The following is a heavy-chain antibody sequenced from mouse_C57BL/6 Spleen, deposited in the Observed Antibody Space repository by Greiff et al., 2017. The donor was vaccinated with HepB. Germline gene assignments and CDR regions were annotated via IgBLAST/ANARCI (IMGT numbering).Heavy chain of an antibody. J-gene: IGHJ2*01. V-gene: IGHV1-59*01. CDR1: GYTFTSYW. CDR2: IDPSDSYT. Sequence: QVQLQQPGAELVRPGTSVKLSCKASGYTFTSYWMHWVKQRPGQGLEWIGVIDPSDSYTNYNQKFKGKATLTVDTSSNTAYMQLSSLTSEDSAVYYCARSEGYWGQGTTLTVSS. CDR3: ARSEGY.